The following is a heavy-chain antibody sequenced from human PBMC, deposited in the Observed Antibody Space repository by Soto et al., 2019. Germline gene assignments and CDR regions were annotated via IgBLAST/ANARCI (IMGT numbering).Heavy chain of an antibody. V-gene: IGHV4-59*01. Sequence: PSETLSLTCSVSGGSISGSYWSWIRQSPGKGLEWLGYVYYTGSTNYSPSLRSRVSISVDTSKNEFSLRLSSVTAADTAVYFCARSVAVRGAHLDYWGQGTQVTVSS. CDR2: VYYTGST. D-gene: IGHD2-15*01. CDR3: ARSVAVRGAHLDY. CDR1: GGSISGSY. J-gene: IGHJ4*02.